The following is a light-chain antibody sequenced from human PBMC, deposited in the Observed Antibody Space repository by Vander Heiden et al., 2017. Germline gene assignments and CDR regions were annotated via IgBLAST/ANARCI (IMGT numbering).Light chain of an antibody. CDR3: NSRDSSGNHDV. CDR2: GKN. CDR1: ALRSYD. V-gene: IGLV3-19*01. J-gene: IGLJ1*01. Sequence: SELTQDPAVSVALGQTVRITRQGDALRSYDASWYQQKPGQDPVLVIYGKNNRPSGIPDRFSGSSSGNTASLTITGAQAEDEADYYCNSRDSSGNHDVFGTGTKVTVL.